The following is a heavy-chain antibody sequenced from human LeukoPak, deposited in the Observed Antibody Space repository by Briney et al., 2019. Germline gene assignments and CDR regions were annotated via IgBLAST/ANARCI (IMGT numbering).Heavy chain of an antibody. CDR3: ARDGGMLGALLGGNYAFDI. CDR1: GYTFTSYA. D-gene: IGHD1-26*01. J-gene: IGHJ3*02. CDR2: INTNTGNP. V-gene: IGHV7-4-1*02. Sequence: ASVKVSCKASGYTFTSYAMNWVRQAPGQGLEWMGWINTNTGNPTYAQGFTGRFVFSLDTSVSTAYLQISSLKAEDTAVYYCARDGGMLGALLGGNYAFDIWGQGTMVTVSS.